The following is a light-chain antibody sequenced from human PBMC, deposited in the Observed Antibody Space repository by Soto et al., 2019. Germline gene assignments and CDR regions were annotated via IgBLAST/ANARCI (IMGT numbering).Light chain of an antibody. Sequence: DVVMTQSPLSLPVTLGQPASISCRSSQSLVYSDGNTYLAWFQQRPGQSPRRLISKVSNRDSVVPDRFHGSGSGPDFPLKISRVEAEDVGVYYCLHGTHCASMFGQGTKV. CDR2: KVS. CDR1: QSLVYSDGNTY. J-gene: IGKJ1*01. CDR3: LHGTHCASM. V-gene: IGKV2-30*01.